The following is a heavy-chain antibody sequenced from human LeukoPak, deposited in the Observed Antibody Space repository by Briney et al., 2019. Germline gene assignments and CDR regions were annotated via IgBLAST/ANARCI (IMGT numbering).Heavy chain of an antibody. CDR1: GFTFSSYA. J-gene: IGHJ4*02. V-gene: IGHV3-23*01. CDR2: ISGSGGST. Sequence: PGGSLRLSCAASGFTFSSYAVSWVRQAPGKGLEWVSAISGSGGSTYYADSVKGRFTISRDNSKNTLYLQMNSLRAEDTAVYYCAKDRNHDSSGYPNYWGQGTLVTVSS. D-gene: IGHD3-22*01. CDR3: AKDRNHDSSGYPNY.